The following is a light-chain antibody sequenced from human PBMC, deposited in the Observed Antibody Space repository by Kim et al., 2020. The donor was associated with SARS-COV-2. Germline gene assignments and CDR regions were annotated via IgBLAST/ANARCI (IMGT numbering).Light chain of an antibody. V-gene: IGLV4-69*01. CDR1: SGHSSYA. CDR3: QTWGTGNRV. Sequence: ASVKLTCHLSSGHSSYAIAWHQQQPEKGPRYLMKLNSDGSHSKGDGIPDRFSGSSSGAERCLTISSLQSEDEADYYCQTWGTGNRVFGGGTQLTVL. J-gene: IGLJ3*02. CDR2: LNSDGSH.